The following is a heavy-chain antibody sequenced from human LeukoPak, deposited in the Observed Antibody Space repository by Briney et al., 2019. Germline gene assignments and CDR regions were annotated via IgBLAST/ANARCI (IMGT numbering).Heavy chain of an antibody. CDR1: GYTFTGYY. CDR2: INPNSGGT. Sequence: ASVKVSCKASGYTFTGYYMHWVRQAPGQGLEWMGWINPNSGGTNYAQKFQGRVTMTRDTSISTAYMELSRLRSDDTAVYYCARTVVARGNWFDPWGQGTLVTVSS. D-gene: IGHD4-23*01. V-gene: IGHV1-2*02. CDR3: ARTVVARGNWFDP. J-gene: IGHJ5*02.